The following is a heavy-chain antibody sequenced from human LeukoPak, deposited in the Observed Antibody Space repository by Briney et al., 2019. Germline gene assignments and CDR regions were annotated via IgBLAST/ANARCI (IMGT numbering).Heavy chain of an antibody. CDR2: IYYSGST. V-gene: IGHV4-59*01. D-gene: IGHD5-24*01. CDR1: GGSISSYY. CDR3: ARAVVKIATISYFDY. J-gene: IGHJ4*02. Sequence: SETLSLTCTVSGGSISSYYWSWIRQPPGKGLEWIGYIYYSGSTNYNPSLKSRVTISVDTSKNQFSLKLSSVTAADTAVYYCARAVVKIATISYFDYWGQGTLVTVSS.